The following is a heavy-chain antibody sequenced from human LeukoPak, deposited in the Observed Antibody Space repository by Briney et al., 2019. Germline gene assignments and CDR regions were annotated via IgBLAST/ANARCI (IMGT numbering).Heavy chain of an antibody. CDR1: GGSFSGYY. D-gene: IGHD2-21*02. Sequence: SETLSLTCAVYGGSFSGYYWSWIRQPPGKGLEWIGEINHSGSTNYNPSLKSRVTISVDTSKNQFSLKLSSVTAADTAVYYCARVVEGGDYYFDYWGQGTLVTVSS. CDR2: INHSGST. CDR3: ARVVEGGDYYFDY. J-gene: IGHJ4*02. V-gene: IGHV4-34*01.